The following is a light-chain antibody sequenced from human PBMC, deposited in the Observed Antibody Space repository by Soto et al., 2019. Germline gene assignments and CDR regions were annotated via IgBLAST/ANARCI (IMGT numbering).Light chain of an antibody. CDR2: AAS. J-gene: IGKJ2*01. CDR1: QSISDF. Sequence: DIQMTQSPSSLSASVGDRVTITCRASQSISDFLSWYQQKPGKAPNLLIYAASNLQNGVPSRFRGSGSGTDFTLTISSLQPEDSATYYCHQSFTTPHTFGQGTKLEIK. V-gene: IGKV1-39*01. CDR3: HQSFTTPHT.